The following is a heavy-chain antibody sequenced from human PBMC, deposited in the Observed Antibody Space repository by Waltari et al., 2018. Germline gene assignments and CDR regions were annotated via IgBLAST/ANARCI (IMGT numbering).Heavy chain of an antibody. Sequence: QLHLQESGPGLVKPSETLSLTCSVSGGSTTSTSHYWGWIRQPPGKGLEWTGTISYSGAIYNNPSLKSRLTISVDTSKNQFSLKLSSVTAADTALYYCATYVGASVGTAAFDVWGQGTMVTVSS. D-gene: IGHD3-16*01. CDR2: ISYSGAI. V-gene: IGHV4-39*01. CDR1: GGSTTSTSHY. CDR3: ATYVGASVGTAAFDV. J-gene: IGHJ3*01.